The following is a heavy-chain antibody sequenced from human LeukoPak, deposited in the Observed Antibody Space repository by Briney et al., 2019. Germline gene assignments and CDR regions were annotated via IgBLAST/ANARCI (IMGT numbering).Heavy chain of an antibody. D-gene: IGHD5-12*01. CDR2: ISSSHTTE. V-gene: IGHV3-48*04. CDR1: VSTFSSYS. J-gene: IGHJ5*02. CDR3: ACKESEWSRRGYRNWFDP. Sequence: PGGSLRLSCAASVSTFSSYSMNWVRQAPGEGLEWVSSISSSHTTEYYADSVRGRFTISRDNAKNSLYLQMNSLRAEDTAIYYCACKESEWSRRGYRNWFDPWGQGTLVAVSS.